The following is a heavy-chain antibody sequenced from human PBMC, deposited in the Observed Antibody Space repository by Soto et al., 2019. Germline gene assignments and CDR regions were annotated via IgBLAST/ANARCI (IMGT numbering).Heavy chain of an antibody. CDR3: ARLHCSSTSCSSGGLDY. V-gene: IGHV1-2*04. J-gene: IGHJ4*02. D-gene: IGHD2-2*01. Sequence: ASVKVSCKASGYTFTGYYMHWVRQAPGQGLEWMGWINPNSGGTNYAQKFQGWVTMTRDTSISTAYMELSRLRSDDTAVYYCARLHCSSTSCSSGGLDYWGQGTLVTVSS. CDR1: GYTFTGYY. CDR2: INPNSGGT.